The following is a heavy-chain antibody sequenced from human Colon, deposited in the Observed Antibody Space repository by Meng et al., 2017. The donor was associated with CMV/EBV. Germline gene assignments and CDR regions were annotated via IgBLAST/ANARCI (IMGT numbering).Heavy chain of an antibody. CDR3: ASSGSYSWGYFDY. J-gene: IGHJ4*02. CDR2: INADGSTT. Sequence: VASGFSFSNYWMRWVRQAPGEGLVWVSGINADGSTTNYVDSVKGRFTISRDTAKNTLYLQMNSLRAEDTAVYFCASSGSYSWGYFDYWGQGTLVTVSS. D-gene: IGHD1-26*01. V-gene: IGHV3-74*01. CDR1: GFSFSNYW.